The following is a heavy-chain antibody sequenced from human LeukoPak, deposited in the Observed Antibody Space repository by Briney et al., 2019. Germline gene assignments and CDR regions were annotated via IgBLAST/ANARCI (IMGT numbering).Heavy chain of an antibody. CDR3: ARHRRITMGRGAEFDY. D-gene: IGHD3-10*01. V-gene: IGHV4-61*08. CDR2: IYYSGST. Sequence: PSETLSLTCAVSGGSISSGGYSWSWIRQPPGKGLEWIGYIYYSGSTNYNPSLKSRVTISVDTSKNQFSLKLSSVTAADTAVYYCARHRRITMGRGAEFDYWGQGTLVTVSS. CDR1: GGSISSGGYS. J-gene: IGHJ4*02.